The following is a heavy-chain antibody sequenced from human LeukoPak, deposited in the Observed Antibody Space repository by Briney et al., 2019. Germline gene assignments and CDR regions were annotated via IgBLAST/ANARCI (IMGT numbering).Heavy chain of an antibody. V-gene: IGHV1-18*01. Sequence: GASVKVSCKASGYTFTSYGISWVRQAPGRGLEWMGWISAYNGNTNYAQKLQGRVTMTTDTSTSTAYMELRSLRSDDTAVYYCARVEAPDIVVVPAAYWGQGTLVTVSS. CDR1: GYTFTSYG. D-gene: IGHD2-2*01. CDR3: ARVEAPDIVVVPAAY. J-gene: IGHJ4*02. CDR2: ISAYNGNT.